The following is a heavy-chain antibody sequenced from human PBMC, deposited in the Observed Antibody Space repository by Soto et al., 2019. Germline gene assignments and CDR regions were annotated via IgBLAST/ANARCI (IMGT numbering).Heavy chain of an antibody. J-gene: IGHJ4*02. D-gene: IGHD5-18*01. V-gene: IGHV3-30*18. Sequence: QVQVVESGGGVVQPGRSLRLSCAASGFTFTSYDMHWVRQAPGKGLEWVAVVPYDGSNKFYADSVKGRFTVSRDNSKNTLYLEMNSLRPEDTATYYCAKVGMAGRGSKYGLYYFDYWGQGSLVTVSS. CDR1: GFTFTSYD. CDR2: VPYDGSNK. CDR3: AKVGMAGRGSKYGLYYFDY.